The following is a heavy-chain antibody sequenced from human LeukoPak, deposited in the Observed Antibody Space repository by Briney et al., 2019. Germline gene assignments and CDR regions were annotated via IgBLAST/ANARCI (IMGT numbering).Heavy chain of an antibody. V-gene: IGHV4-34*01. J-gene: IGHJ4*02. D-gene: IGHD5-18*01. Sequence: SETLSLTCAVYGGSFSGYYWSWIRQPPGKGLEWIGEINHSGSTNYNPSLKSRVTISVDTSKNQFSLKLSSVTAADTAVYYCARARYSYGYVFDYWGQGTLVTVSP. CDR2: INHSGST. CDR3: ARARYSYGYVFDY. CDR1: GGSFSGYY.